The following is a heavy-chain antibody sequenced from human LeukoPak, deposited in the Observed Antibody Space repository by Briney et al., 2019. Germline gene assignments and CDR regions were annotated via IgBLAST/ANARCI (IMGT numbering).Heavy chain of an antibody. Sequence: PSETLSLTCTVSGGSISSSSYYWGWIRQPPGMGLEWIGSIYYSGSAYYNPSLKSRVTISVDTSKNQFSLKLSSVTAADTAVYYCTRTRAGYSSGWSIDYWGQGSLVTVSA. CDR3: TRTRAGYSSGWSIDY. V-gene: IGHV4-39*01. CDR1: GGSISSSSYY. J-gene: IGHJ4*02. CDR2: IYYSGSA. D-gene: IGHD6-19*01.